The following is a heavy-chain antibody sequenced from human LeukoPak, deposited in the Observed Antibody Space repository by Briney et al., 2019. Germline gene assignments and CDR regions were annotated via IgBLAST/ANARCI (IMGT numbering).Heavy chain of an antibody. D-gene: IGHD3-22*01. Sequence: GGSLRLSYAASGFTFSSYSMNWVRQAPGKGLEWVSSISSSSSYIYYADSVKGRFTISRDNAKNSLYLQMNSLRAEDTAVYYCARAGYYYDSSGYYSTLPFDYWGQGTLVTVSS. V-gene: IGHV3-21*01. J-gene: IGHJ4*02. CDR2: ISSSSSYI. CDR1: GFTFSSYS. CDR3: ARAGYYYDSSGYYSTLPFDY.